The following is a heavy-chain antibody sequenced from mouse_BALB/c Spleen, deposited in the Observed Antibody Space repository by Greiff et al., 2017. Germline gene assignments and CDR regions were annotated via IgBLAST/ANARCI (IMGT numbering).Heavy chain of an antibody. CDR1: GYTFTSYT. Sequence: VQLQQSAAELARPGASVKMSCKASGYTFTSYTMHWVKQRPGQGLEWIGYINPSSGYTEYNQKFKDKTTLTADKSSSTAYMQLSSLTSEDSAVYYCARGEDYGGDYYAMDYWGQGTSVTVSS. D-gene: IGHD2-4*01. CDR3: ARGEDYGGDYYAMDY. J-gene: IGHJ4*01. V-gene: IGHV1-4*02. CDR2: INPSSGYT.